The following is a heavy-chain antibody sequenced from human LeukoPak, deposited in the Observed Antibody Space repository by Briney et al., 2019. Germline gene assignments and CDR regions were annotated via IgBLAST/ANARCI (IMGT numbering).Heavy chain of an antibody. CDR1: GFTFSSYW. CDR2: IKKDGSAK. D-gene: IGHD5-24*01. CDR3: ARDRDGYGNWFDP. V-gene: IGHV3-7*01. Sequence: GGSLRLSCTASGFTFSSYWMNWVRQAPGKGLEWVAGIKKDGSAKFYVDSVKGRFTISRDNTKNSLYLQMNSLGVEDTAVYYCARDRDGYGNWFDPWGQGTLVTVSS. J-gene: IGHJ5*02.